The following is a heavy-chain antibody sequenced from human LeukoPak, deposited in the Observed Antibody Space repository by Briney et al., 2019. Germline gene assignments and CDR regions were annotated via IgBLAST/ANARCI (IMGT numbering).Heavy chain of an antibody. Sequence: PSETLSLTCAVYGGSFSGYYWSWIRQPPGKGLEWIGEINHSGSTNYNPSLKSRVTISVDTSKNQFSLKLSSVTAADTAVYYCARSKGLWLYSSSPFDYWGQGTLVTGSS. D-gene: IGHD6-6*01. CDR2: INHSGST. V-gene: IGHV4-34*01. CDR1: GGSFSGYY. CDR3: ARSKGLWLYSSSPFDY. J-gene: IGHJ4*02.